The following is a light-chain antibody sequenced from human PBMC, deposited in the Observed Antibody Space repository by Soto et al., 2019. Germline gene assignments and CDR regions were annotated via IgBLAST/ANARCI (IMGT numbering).Light chain of an antibody. CDR3: QQYGSSSWT. Sequence: EIVMTQPPATLSVSPGERATLSCRASQSVSSSYLAWYQQKPGLAPRLLIYDASSRATGIPDRFSGSGSGTDFTLTISRLEPEDFAVYYCQQYGSSSWTFGQGTKV. CDR1: QSVSSSY. J-gene: IGKJ1*01. CDR2: DAS. V-gene: IGKV3D-20*01.